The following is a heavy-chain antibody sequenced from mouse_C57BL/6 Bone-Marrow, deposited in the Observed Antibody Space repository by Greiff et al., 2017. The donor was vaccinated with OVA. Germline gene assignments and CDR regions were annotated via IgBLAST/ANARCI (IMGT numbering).Heavy chain of an antibody. V-gene: IGHV1S26*01. CDR3: ARGFLWYFDV. Sequence: QVQLQQPGAELVKPGASVKMSCKASGYTFTSYTMHWVKQRPGQGLEWIGYINPSSGYTKYNQKFKDKATLTADKSSSTAYMQLSSLTSEDSAVYYCARGFLWYFDVWGTGTTVTVSS. J-gene: IGHJ1*03. CDR1: GYTFTSYT. CDR2: INPSSGYT.